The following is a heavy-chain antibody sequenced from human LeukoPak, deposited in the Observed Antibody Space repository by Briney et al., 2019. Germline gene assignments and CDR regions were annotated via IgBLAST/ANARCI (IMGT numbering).Heavy chain of an antibody. CDR1: GGSISSYY. Sequence: SETLSLTCTVSGGSISSYYWSWIRQPPGKGLEWIGYIYYSGSTNYNPSLKSRVTISVDKSKNQFSLKLSSVTAADTAVYYCASPRAERSTWYAVDYWGQGTLVTVSS. CDR3: ASPRAERSTWYAVDY. D-gene: IGHD6-13*01. J-gene: IGHJ4*02. CDR2: IYYSGST. V-gene: IGHV4-59*12.